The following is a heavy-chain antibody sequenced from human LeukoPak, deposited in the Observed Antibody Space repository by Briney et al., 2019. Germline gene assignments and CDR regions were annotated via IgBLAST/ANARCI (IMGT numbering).Heavy chain of an antibody. V-gene: IGHV3-33*08. CDR3: VRELPPVVQYYFDY. J-gene: IGHJ4*02. Sequence: PGGSLRLSCAASGFTFSSYSMNWVRQAPGKGLEWVAVIWYDGSNKYYADSVKGRFTISRDNSRNTLYLQMNSLRAEDTAVYYCVRELPPVVQYYFDYWGPGTLVTVSS. CDR1: GFTFSSYS. CDR2: IWYDGSNK. D-gene: IGHD3-22*01.